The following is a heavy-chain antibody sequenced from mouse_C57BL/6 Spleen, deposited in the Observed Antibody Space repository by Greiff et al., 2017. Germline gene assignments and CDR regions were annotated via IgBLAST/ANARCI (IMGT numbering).Heavy chain of an antibody. CDR2: ILPGSGST. CDR3: ARKGPYYGSSAWFAY. CDR1: GYTFTGYW. Sequence: QVQLKQSGAELMKPGASVKLSCKATGYTFTGYWIEWVKQRPGHGLEWIGEILPGSGSTNYNEKFKGKATFTADTSSNTAYMQLSSLTTADSAIYYCARKGPYYGSSAWFAYWGQGTLVTVSA. J-gene: IGHJ3*01. D-gene: IGHD1-1*01. V-gene: IGHV1-9*01.